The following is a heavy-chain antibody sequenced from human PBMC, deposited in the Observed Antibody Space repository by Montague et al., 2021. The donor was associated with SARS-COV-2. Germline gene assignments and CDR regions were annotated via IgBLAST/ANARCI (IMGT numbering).Heavy chain of an antibody. V-gene: IGHV3-7*01. CDR1: GFTFSTYW. Sequence: SLRLSCAASGFTFSTYWMTWVRQAPGKGLEWEANIKQDGSAQYYVDSVRGRFTVSRDNAKKSLFLQMNSLRAEDTAVYFCARDPVEQQQLVHSLDYWGQGTLVIVSS. J-gene: IGHJ4*02. D-gene: IGHD6-13*01. CDR3: ARDPVEQQQLVHSLDY. CDR2: IKQDGSAQ.